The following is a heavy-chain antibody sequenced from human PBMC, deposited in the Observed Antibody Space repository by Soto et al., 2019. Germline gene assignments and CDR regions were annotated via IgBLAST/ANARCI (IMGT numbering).Heavy chain of an antibody. J-gene: IGHJ4*02. D-gene: IGHD1-1*01. CDR1: GGSLSTPVW. V-gene: IGHV4-4*02. CDR2: VFHSGSA. Sequence: QLQLQESGPGLVKPSGTLSLTCGVSGGSLSTPVWWSWVRLPPGKGLEWVGEVFHSGSANDNPSLQSRVTISLDKSTNQFSLRLSSVTAADTAVYYCARKAWTRLDYWGQGALVTVSS. CDR3: ARKAWTRLDY.